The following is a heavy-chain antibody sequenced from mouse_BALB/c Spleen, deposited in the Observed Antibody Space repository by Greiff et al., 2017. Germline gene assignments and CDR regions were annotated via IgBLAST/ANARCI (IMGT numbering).Heavy chain of an antibody. CDR2: ISDGGSYT. V-gene: IGHV5-4*02. Sequence: DVKLVESGGGLVKPGGSLKLSCAASGFTFSDYYMYWVRQTPEKRLEWVATISDGGSYTYYPDSVKGRFTISRDNAKNNLYLQMSSLKSEDTAMYYCARGGSSGYGAMDYWGQGTSVTISS. CDR1: GFTFSDYY. J-gene: IGHJ4*01. CDR3: ARGGSSGYGAMDY. D-gene: IGHD3-1*01.